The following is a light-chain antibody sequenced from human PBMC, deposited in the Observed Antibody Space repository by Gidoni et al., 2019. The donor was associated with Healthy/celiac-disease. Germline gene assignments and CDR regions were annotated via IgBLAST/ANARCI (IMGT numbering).Light chain of an antibody. CDR1: QSVSSSD. J-gene: IGKJ1*01. CDR2: GAS. Sequence: EIVFTQSPGPLSLSPEERATLSCRASQSVSSSDLAWYQQKPGQAPRLLIYGASSRATGIPDRVSGSGSGTDFTLTISRMEPEEFAVYYCQQYGSSPRTFGQGTKVEIK. CDR3: QQYGSSPRT. V-gene: IGKV3-20*01.